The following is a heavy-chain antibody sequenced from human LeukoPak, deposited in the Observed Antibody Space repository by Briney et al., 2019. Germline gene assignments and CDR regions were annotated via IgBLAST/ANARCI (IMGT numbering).Heavy chain of an antibody. CDR2: IRYDGSNK. J-gene: IGHJ4*02. CDR1: GFTFSNYG. D-gene: IGHD5-24*01. V-gene: IGHV3-30*02. Sequence: PGGSLRLSCGASGFTFSNYGMLWVRQAPGKGLEWVAFIRYDGSNKLYADSVKGRFTISRDNSKNTLYLQMNSLRAEDTAVYYCARDRYGRDGYNYHYFDYWGQGTLVTVSS. CDR3: ARDRYGRDGYNYHYFDY.